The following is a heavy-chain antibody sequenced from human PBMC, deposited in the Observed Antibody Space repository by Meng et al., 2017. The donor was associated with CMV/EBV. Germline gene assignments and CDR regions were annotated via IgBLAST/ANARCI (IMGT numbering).Heavy chain of an antibody. CDR1: GLTLRSWS. CDR3: ARDVFYDSSGYYGY. J-gene: IGHJ4*02. Sequence: SGLTLRSWSMNWVRQAPGKGMEWVSSISSSGRKRYYADSVKGRFTVFRDNANNSLSLQMNSLRAEDTAVYYCARDVFYDSSGYYGYWGQGTLVTVSS. V-gene: IGHV3-21*01. CDR2: ISSSGRKR. D-gene: IGHD3-22*01.